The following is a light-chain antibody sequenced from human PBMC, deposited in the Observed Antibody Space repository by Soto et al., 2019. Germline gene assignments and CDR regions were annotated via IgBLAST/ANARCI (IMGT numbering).Light chain of an antibody. CDR3: SSYAGSNNFVV. V-gene: IGLV2-8*01. CDR1: SSNVGGYNF. J-gene: IGLJ2*01. Sequence: QSVLTQPPSASGTPGQRVTISCTGTSSNVGGYNFVSWYQQHPGKAPKLMVYEVYKRPSGVPDRFSGSKSGNTASLTVSGLQAEDEADYYCSSYAGSNNFVVFGGGTKLTVL. CDR2: EVY.